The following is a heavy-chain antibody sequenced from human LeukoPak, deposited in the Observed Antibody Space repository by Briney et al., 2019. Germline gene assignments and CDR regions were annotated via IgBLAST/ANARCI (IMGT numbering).Heavy chain of an antibody. D-gene: IGHD3-9*01. CDR3: ARSGTLTGYLF. CDR1: GYTFTSYD. V-gene: IGHV1-8*01. CDR2: MNPNSGNT. Sequence: ASVTVSCKASGYTFTSYDINWVRQAPGQGLEWMGWMNPNSGNTGYAQKFQGRVTMTRNTSISTAYMELSSLRSEDTAVYYCARSGTLTGYLFWGQGTLVTVSS. J-gene: IGHJ4*02.